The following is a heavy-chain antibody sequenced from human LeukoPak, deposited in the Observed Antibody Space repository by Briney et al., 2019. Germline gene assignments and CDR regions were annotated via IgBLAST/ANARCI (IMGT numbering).Heavy chain of an antibody. D-gene: IGHD3-22*01. J-gene: IGHJ4*02. CDR1: GGTFSSYA. CDR2: IIPIFGTA. V-gene: IGHV1-69*05. Sequence: SVKVSCKASGGTFSSYAISWVRQAPGQGLEWMGGIIPIFGTANYAQKFQGRVTITTDESTSTAYMELSSLRSEGTAVYYCARLRHGSSGYYSDPGDYWGQGTLVTVSS. CDR3: ARLRHGSSGYYSDPGDY.